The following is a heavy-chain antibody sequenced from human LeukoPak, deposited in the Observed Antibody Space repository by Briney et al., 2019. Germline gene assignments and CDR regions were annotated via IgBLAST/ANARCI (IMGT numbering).Heavy chain of an antibody. CDR2: IYYSGST. Sequence: PSETLSLTCTVSGGSISSHYRSWIRQPPGKGLEWIGYIYYSGSTNYDPSLKSRVTISVDTSKNQFSLKLSSVTAADTAVYYCARGWIQLWPLDYWGQGTLVTVSS. V-gene: IGHV4-59*11. D-gene: IGHD5-18*01. CDR1: GGSISSHY. CDR3: ARGWIQLWPLDY. J-gene: IGHJ4*02.